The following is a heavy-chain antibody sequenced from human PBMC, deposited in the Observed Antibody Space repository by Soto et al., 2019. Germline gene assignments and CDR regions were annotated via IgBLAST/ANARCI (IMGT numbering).Heavy chain of an antibody. Sequence: SETLSLTCTVSGGSISSYYWSWIRQPPGKGLEWIGYIYYSGSTNYNPSLKSRVTISVDTSKNQFSLKLSSVTATDTAVYYCARDSYDSSGYYYGALDNWFDPWGQGTLVTVSS. D-gene: IGHD3-22*01. J-gene: IGHJ5*02. CDR3: ARDSYDSSGYYYGALDNWFDP. CDR1: GGSISSYY. CDR2: IYYSGST. V-gene: IGHV4-59*01.